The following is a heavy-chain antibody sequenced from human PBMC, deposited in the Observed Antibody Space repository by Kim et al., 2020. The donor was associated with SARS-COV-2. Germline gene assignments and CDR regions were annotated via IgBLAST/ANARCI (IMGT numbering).Heavy chain of an antibody. Sequence: GGSLRLSCVTSGFTFSDSRMHWVRQAPGSGLVWVSRINTDGRDTSYADSVKGRFTISRDNAKNTLYLQMNSLRAEDTALYYCARVVPGTNIFDYWGQGTLVTVSS. CDR3: ARVVPGTNIFDY. J-gene: IGHJ4*02. CDR2: INTDGRDT. V-gene: IGHV3-74*01. CDR1: GFTFSDSR. D-gene: IGHD1-7*01.